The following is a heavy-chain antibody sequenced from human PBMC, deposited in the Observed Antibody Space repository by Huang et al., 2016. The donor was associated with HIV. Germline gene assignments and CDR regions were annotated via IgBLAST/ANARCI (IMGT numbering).Heavy chain of an antibody. D-gene: IGHD3-22*01. V-gene: IGHV3-53*02. CDR1: GLTVSNNY. CDR2: SYSGGST. Sequence: EVQLVETGGGLIQPGGSLRLSCAAAGLTVSNNYMSWVRQAPGKGLEWVSVSYSGGSTYYADSVKGRFTISRDNSKNTLYLQMNSLRAEDTAVYYCAGQYYYDSSGYYVLEYWGQGTLVTVSS. CDR3: AGQYYYDSSGYYVLEY. J-gene: IGHJ4*02.